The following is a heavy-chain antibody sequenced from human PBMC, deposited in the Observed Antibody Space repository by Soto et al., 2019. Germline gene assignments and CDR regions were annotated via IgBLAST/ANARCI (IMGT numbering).Heavy chain of an antibody. V-gene: IGHV4-59*01. Sequence: PSETLSLTCTVSGGSISSYYWSWIRQPPGKGLEWIGYIYYSGITNYNPSLKSRVTISVDTSKNQFSLKLSSVTAADTAVYYCARYKSKYYDGMDVWGQGTTVTVSS. CDR3: ARYKSKYYDGMDV. CDR1: GGSISSYY. CDR2: IYYSGIT. D-gene: IGHD1-20*01. J-gene: IGHJ6*02.